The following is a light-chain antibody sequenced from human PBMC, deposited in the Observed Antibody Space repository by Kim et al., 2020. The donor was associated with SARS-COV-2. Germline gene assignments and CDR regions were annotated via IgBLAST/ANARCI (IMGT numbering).Light chain of an antibody. CDR1: QDISTW. CDR2: AAS. Sequence: DIQMTQSPSSTSESVGDRVTITCRASQDISTWLAWYRLRPGKAPELLIYAASDVQNGVPSRFTGGGSGTHFTLTINSRQPADSAIYYCQKTFSLPPTFGPGTKVEIK. CDR3: QKTFSLPPT. J-gene: IGKJ3*01. V-gene: IGKV1-12*01.